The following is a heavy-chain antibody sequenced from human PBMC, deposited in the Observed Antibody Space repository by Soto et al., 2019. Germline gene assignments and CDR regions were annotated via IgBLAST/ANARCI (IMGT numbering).Heavy chain of an antibody. Sequence: QVQLVQSGAEVKKPGASVKVSCKASGYTFTSYDINWVRQATGQGLEWMGWMNPNSGNTGYAQKFQGRVTMTRNTSISTAYMELSSPRSEDTAMYYCARGLEWSWSLDPWGQGTLVTVSS. CDR3: ARGLEWSWSLDP. V-gene: IGHV1-8*01. D-gene: IGHD3-3*01. CDR1: GYTFTSYD. CDR2: MNPNSGNT. J-gene: IGHJ5*02.